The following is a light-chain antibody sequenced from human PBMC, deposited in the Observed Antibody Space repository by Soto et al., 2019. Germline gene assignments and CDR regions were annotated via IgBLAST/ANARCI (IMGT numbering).Light chain of an antibody. CDR3: QQTRAFPRT. Sequence: DIQMTQSPSSVSASVGDRVTITFRASQDIGNFLALYQQTPGKAPKLLIHGASSLYRGVASRFSGGGTVTDFTLTILSLQPEDFATYYCQQTRAFPRTFGQGTKVDIK. V-gene: IGKV1-12*01. CDR1: QDIGNF. J-gene: IGKJ2*01. CDR2: GAS.